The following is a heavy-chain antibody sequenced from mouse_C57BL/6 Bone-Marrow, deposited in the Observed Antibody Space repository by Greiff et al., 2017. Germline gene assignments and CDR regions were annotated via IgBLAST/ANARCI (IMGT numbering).Heavy chain of an antibody. Sequence: EVQLQQSGAELVRPGASVKLSCTASGFNIKDDYIHWVKQRPEQGLEWIGWIDPEIGDTEYASKFQGKATITSDTSSNTAYLQLSRLTYEDTAVYYCSSFDGNYFDFWGQGTPLTVAS. CDR1: GFNIKDDY. J-gene: IGHJ2*01. CDR2: IDPEIGDT. V-gene: IGHV14-4*01. D-gene: IGHD2-3*01. CDR3: SSFDGNYFDF.